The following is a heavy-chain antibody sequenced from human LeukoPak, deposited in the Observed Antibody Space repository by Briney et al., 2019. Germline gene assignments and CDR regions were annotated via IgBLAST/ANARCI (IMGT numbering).Heavy chain of an antibody. CDR1: GFTFSSYW. J-gene: IGHJ4*02. CDR2: IKQDGSEK. D-gene: IGHD4-17*01. V-gene: IGHV3-7*03. Sequence: GGSLRLSCAVSGFTFSSYWMSWVRQAPGKGLEWVANIKQDGSEKYYVDSVKGRFTISRDNAKNSLYLQMNSLRAEDTAVYFCARGQTTMTNWGQGTLVTVSS. CDR3: ARGQTTMTN.